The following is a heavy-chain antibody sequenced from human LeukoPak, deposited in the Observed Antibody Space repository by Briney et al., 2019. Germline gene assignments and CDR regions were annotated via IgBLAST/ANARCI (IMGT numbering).Heavy chain of an antibody. V-gene: IGHV3-66*01. CDR2: IHPAGTT. CDR1: GFTASDKY. Sequence: GGSLRLSCAASGFTASDKYMTWVRQAPGKGLEWVSVIHPAGTTYYANSVKGRFTISRDNSRNTLYLQMNSLRPEDTAIYYCARDRGGVGTLDIWGQGTVVTVSS. J-gene: IGHJ3*02. CDR3: ARDRGGVGTLDI. D-gene: IGHD3-16*01.